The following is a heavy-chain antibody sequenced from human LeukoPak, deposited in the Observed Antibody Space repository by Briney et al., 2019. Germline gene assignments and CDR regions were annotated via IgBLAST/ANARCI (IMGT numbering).Heavy chain of an antibody. J-gene: IGHJ4*02. CDR2: IYHSGST. CDR3: ARLITIFGVAQGRGDPYYFDY. D-gene: IGHD3-3*01. Sequence: PSETLSLTCTVSGGSISSGGYYWSWIRQPPGKGLEWSGYIYHSGSTYYNPSLKSRVTISVDRPKNQFSLKLSSETAADTAVYYCARLITIFGVAQGRGDPYYFDYWGQGTLVTVSS. V-gene: IGHV4-30-2*01. CDR1: GGSISSGGYY.